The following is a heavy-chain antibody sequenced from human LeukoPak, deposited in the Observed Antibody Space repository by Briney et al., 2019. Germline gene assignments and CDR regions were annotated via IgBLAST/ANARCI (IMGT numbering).Heavy chain of an antibody. V-gene: IGHV4-59*01. Sequence: SETLSLTCSVAGGSISTYYWNWIRQTPGKGLEWIGHISYGNTDYNPSLKSRVTISVDTSKNQFSLKLTSVTAADTAVCYCARDKAHSYGRYFDPWGQGALVIVSS. D-gene: IGHD5-18*01. J-gene: IGHJ5*02. CDR1: GGSISTYY. CDR2: ISYGNT. CDR3: ARDKAHSYGRYFDP.